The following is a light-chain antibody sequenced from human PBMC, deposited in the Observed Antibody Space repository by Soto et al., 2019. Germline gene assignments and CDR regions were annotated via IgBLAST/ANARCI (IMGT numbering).Light chain of an antibody. V-gene: IGKV1-9*01. Sequence: DMQLTQSPSFLSASVGDRVTITCRASQGLSSYLAWYQQKPGKAPKLLIYAASTLQSGVPSRFSGSGSGTEFTLTISSLQPEDFATYYCQQLNSYPLTFGGGTKVDIK. J-gene: IGKJ4*01. CDR3: QQLNSYPLT. CDR1: QGLSSY. CDR2: AAS.